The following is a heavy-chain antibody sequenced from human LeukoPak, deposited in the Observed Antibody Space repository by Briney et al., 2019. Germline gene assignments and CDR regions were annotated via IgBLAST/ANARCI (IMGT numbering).Heavy chain of an antibody. CDR2: ISSTSTYI. D-gene: IGHD2-21*02. CDR1: GFTFNTYS. Sequence: GGSLRLSCAASGFTFNTYSMNWVRQAPGKGLEWVSSISSTSTYIYNADSVKGRFTISRDNSKNSLYLQMNSLRDEDTALYYCVRDHCGGDCFGYFDLWGRGALVSVSS. V-gene: IGHV3-21*01. J-gene: IGHJ2*01. CDR3: VRDHCGGDCFGYFDL.